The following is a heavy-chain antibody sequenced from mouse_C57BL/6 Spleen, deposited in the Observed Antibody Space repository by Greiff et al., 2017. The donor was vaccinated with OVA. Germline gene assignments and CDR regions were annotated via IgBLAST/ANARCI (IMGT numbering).Heavy chain of an antibody. Sequence: VQLQQSGPELVQPGASVKISCKASGYSFTDYNMNWVKQRNGKSLEWIGVINPNYGTNSYNQKFKGKATLTVDQSSSTAYMQLNSLTSEDSAVYYCAREGVWLRHNFDYWGQGTTRTVSS. CDR2: INPNYGTN. CDR1: GYSFTDYN. V-gene: IGHV1-39*01. D-gene: IGHD2-2*01. CDR3: AREGVWLRHNFDY. J-gene: IGHJ2*01.